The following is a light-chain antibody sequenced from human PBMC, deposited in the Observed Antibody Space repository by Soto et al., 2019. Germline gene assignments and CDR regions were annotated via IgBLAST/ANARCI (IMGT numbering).Light chain of an antibody. CDR3: CSYGATRAV. CDR1: SSDVGSHNL. Sequence: QSALTQPASVSGSPGQSITISCTGTSSDVGSHNLVSWYQQHPGQAPKLMIYEVSKRPLGVSARFSASKSGNTASLTISGLQAEDEADYYCCSYGATRAVFGGGTKLTVL. J-gene: IGLJ7*01. CDR2: EVS. V-gene: IGLV2-23*02.